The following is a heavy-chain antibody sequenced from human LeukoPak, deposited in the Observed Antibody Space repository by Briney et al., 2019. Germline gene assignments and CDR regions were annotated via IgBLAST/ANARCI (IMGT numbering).Heavy chain of an antibody. CDR3: TRVRLGAATRYFDY. Sequence: GGSLRLSCAASGFTFSDHYMDWVRLPPGKGLEWVGRIRNKANSYGTEYAASVKDRFTISRDDSRSSLYLQMNSLRSEDTALYYCTRVRLGAATRYFDYWGQGTLVTVSS. CDR1: GFTFSDHY. V-gene: IGHV3-72*01. CDR2: IRNKANSYGT. D-gene: IGHD1-26*01. J-gene: IGHJ4*02.